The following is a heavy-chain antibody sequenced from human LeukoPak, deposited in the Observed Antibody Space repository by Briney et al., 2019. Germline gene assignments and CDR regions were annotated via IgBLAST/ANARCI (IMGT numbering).Heavy chain of an antibody. V-gene: IGHV3-30*03. J-gene: IGHJ3*02. Sequence: GRSLRLSCAASGFTFSSYGMHWVRQAPGKGLEWVAVISYDGSNKYYADSVKGRFTISRDNSKNTLYLQMNSLRAEDTAVYYCAREGYDSSGYDAFDIWGQGTMVTVSS. D-gene: IGHD3-22*01. CDR1: GFTFSSYG. CDR3: AREGYDSSGYDAFDI. CDR2: ISYDGSNK.